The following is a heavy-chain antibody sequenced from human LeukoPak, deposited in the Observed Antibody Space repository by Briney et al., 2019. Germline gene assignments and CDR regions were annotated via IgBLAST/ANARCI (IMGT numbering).Heavy chain of an antibody. Sequence: ASVKVSCKASGYTFTSYAMNWVRQAPGQGLEWMGWINTNTGNPTYAQGFTGRFVFSLDTSVSTAYLQISSLKAEDTAVYYCARGGVTDNSGYYAKWFDPWGQGTLVTVSS. CDR2: INTNTGNP. V-gene: IGHV7-4-1*02. CDR3: ARGGVTDNSGYYAKWFDP. CDR1: GYTFTSYA. D-gene: IGHD3-22*01. J-gene: IGHJ5*02.